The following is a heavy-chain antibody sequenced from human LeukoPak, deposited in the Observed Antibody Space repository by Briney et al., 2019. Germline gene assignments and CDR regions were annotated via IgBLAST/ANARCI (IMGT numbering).Heavy chain of an antibody. Sequence: SETLSLTCTVSGGSISSSSYYWGWIRQPPGKGLEWIGSIYHSGSTYYNPSLKSRVTISVDTSKNQFSLKLSSVTAADTAVYYCARLDIVVVVAAHNWFDPWGQGTLVTVSS. D-gene: IGHD2-15*01. CDR3: ARLDIVVVVAAHNWFDP. J-gene: IGHJ5*02. V-gene: IGHV4-39*01. CDR1: GGSISSSSYY. CDR2: IYHSGST.